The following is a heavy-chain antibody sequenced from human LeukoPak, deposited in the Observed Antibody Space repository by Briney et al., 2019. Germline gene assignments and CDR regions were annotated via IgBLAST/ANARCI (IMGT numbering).Heavy chain of an antibody. CDR1: GGSISSGGYS. Sequence: SETLSLTCAVSGGSISSGGYSWGWIRQPPGKGLEWIGYIYHSGNTYYNPSLKSRVTISLDRSKNQFSLKLNSVTAADTAVYYCARGLLGYCSGGSCSTFDPWGQGTLVTVSS. CDR3: ARGLLGYCSGGSCSTFDP. V-gene: IGHV4-30-2*01. D-gene: IGHD2-15*01. CDR2: IYHSGNT. J-gene: IGHJ5*02.